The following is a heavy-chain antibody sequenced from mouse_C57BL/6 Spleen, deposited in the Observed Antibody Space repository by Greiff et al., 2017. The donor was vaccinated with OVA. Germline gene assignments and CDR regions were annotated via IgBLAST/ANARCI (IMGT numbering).Heavy chain of an antibody. CDR3: ARGIQGYFDV. CDR1: GFNIKDYY. J-gene: IGHJ1*03. V-gene: IGHV14-2*01. D-gene: IGHD3-2*02. CDR2: IDPEDGET. Sequence: EVQLQQSGAELVKPGASVKLSCTASGFNIKDYYMHWVKQRTEQGLEWIGRIDPEDGETKYAPNFQGKATITADTSSNTAYLQLSSLTSEDTAVYYCARGIQGYFDVWGTGTTVTVSS.